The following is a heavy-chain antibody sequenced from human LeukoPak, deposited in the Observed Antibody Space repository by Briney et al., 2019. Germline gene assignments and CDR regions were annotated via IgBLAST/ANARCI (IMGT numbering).Heavy chain of an antibody. V-gene: IGHV4-59*01. D-gene: IGHD2-15*01. Sequence: SETLSLTCTVSGGSISSYYWSWIRQPPGKGLEWIGYIYYSGSTNYNPSLKSRVTISVDTSKNQFSLKLSSVTAADTAVYYCARDKIGHCSGGSCPDFTYYYYGMDVWGQGTTVTVSS. CDR2: IYYSGST. CDR3: ARDKIGHCSGGSCPDFTYYYYGMDV. J-gene: IGHJ6*02. CDR1: GGSISSYY.